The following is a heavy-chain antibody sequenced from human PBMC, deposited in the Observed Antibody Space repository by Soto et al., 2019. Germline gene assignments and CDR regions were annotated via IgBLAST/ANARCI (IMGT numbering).Heavy chain of an antibody. CDR1: GFTFSSYG. V-gene: IGHV3-30*18. CDR3: AKDGTDCGGDCYSEY. D-gene: IGHD2-21*02. J-gene: IGHJ4*02. CDR2: ISYDGSNK. Sequence: QVQLVESGGGVVQPGRSLRLSCAASGFTFSSYGMHWVRQAPGKGLEWVAVISYDGSNKYYADSVKGRLTISRDNSKNTLYLQMNSLRAEDTAVYYCAKDGTDCGGDCYSEYWGQGTLVTVSS.